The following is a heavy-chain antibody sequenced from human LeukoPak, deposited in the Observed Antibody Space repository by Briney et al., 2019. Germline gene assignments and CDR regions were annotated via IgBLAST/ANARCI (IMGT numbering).Heavy chain of an antibody. V-gene: IGHV3-48*04. CDR2: ISSSGTTI. D-gene: IGHD2-2*01. CDR1: GFTFSTYR. J-gene: IGHJ4*02. Sequence: GGSLRLSCAASGFTFSTYRMNWVRQAPGKGLEWVSYISSSGTTIYYADSLKGRFTISRDNAKNSLYLQMNSLRAEDTAVYYCARGYCSSTSCHQFDYWGQGTLVTVSS. CDR3: ARGYCSSTSCHQFDY.